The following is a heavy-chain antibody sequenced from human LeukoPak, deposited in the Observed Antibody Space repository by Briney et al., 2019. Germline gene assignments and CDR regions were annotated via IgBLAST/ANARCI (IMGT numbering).Heavy chain of an antibody. CDR1: GYRFTTYW. V-gene: IGHV5-51*01. D-gene: IGHD2-15*01. Sequence: GESLKISCKGSGYRFTTYWIGWVRQMPGKGLEWMGIIYPSDSDTRYIPSFQGQVTISVDKSISTAYLQWNSLKASDTAMYYCARDVGYCSGGSCYSDYWGQGTLVTVSS. CDR3: ARDVGYCSGGSCYSDY. J-gene: IGHJ4*03. CDR2: IYPSDSDT.